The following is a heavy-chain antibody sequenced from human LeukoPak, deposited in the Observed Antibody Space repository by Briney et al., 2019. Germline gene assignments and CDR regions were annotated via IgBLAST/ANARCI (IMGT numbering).Heavy chain of an antibody. CDR3: ARGGSIVAQLEDY. CDR1: GFTFSSYS. J-gene: IGHJ4*02. CDR2: ISSSSSYV. V-gene: IGHV3-21*01. Sequence: GGSLRLSCAASGFTFSSYSMNWVRQAPGKGLEWVSSISSSSSYVYYADSVKGRFTISRDNAKNSLYLQMNSLRAEDTAVYYCARGGSIVAQLEDYWGQGTLVTVSS. D-gene: IGHD2-15*01.